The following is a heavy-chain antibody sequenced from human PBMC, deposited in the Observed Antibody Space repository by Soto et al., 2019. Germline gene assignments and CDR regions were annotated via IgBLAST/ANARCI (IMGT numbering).Heavy chain of an antibody. V-gene: IGHV3-23*01. D-gene: IGHD4-17*01. Sequence: PGGSLRLSCAASGFTFSSYAMSWVRQAPGKGLEWVSAISGSGGSTYYADSVKGRFTISRDNSKNTVYVQMNSLRAEDTAIYYCAKHDRGDYVGKWGQGTLVTVSS. CDR1: GFTFSSYA. J-gene: IGHJ4*02. CDR3: AKHDRGDYVGK. CDR2: ISGSGGST.